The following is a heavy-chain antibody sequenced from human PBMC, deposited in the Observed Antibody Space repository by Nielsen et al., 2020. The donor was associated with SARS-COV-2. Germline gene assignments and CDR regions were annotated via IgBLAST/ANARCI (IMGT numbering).Heavy chain of an antibody. CDR3: AKSNDILTGYPQYFDY. V-gene: IGHV3-30*18. CDR2: ISYDGSDK. D-gene: IGHD3-9*01. Sequence: GESLKISCAASGFTFSNYAMHWVRQAPGKGLEWVAVISYDGSDKSYADSVKGRFAISRDISKNTLYLQMSSLRDEDTALYYCAKSNDILTGYPQYFDYWGQGTLVTVSS. CDR1: GFTFSNYA. J-gene: IGHJ4*02.